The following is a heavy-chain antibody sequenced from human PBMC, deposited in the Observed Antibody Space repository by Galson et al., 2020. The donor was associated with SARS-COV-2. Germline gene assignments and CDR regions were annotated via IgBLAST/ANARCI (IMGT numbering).Heavy chain of an antibody. J-gene: IGHJ5*02. Sequence: GESLKISCTSSVFTFDDYDMAWVRQAPGKGLEWVSGINWNGGTTGYADSVKGRGTISRDNAKNSLYLQMNSLRADDTAFEHWARGRWNGNDIRCDPGGQGTLVT. V-gene: IGHV3-20*01. CDR2: INWNGGTT. CDR1: VFTFDDYD. CDR3: ARGRWNGNDIRCDP. D-gene: IGHD1-1*01.